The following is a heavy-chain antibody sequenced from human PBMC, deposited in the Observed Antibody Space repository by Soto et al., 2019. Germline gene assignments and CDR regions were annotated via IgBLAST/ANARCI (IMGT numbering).Heavy chain of an antibody. CDR3: AKVRVSIYCSGGSCYWNWFDP. Sequence: PGGSLRLSCAASGFTFSNSAMSWVRQAPGKGLDWVSSISDSGVSTYYADSVKGRFTISRDNSKSTLYLQMNSLRAEDTAVYYCAKVRVSIYCSGGSCYWNWFDPWGQGTLVTVSS. CDR2: ISDSGVST. V-gene: IGHV3-23*01. D-gene: IGHD2-15*01. J-gene: IGHJ5*02. CDR1: GFTFSNSA.